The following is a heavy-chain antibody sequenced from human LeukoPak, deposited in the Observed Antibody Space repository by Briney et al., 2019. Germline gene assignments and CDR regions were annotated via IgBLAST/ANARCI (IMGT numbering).Heavy chain of an antibody. V-gene: IGHV4-30-4*01. D-gene: IGHD3-16*01. CDR2: IYYSGST. CDR3: ARAYDYVWGSYRLVFDY. CDR1: GGSISSGGYY. Sequence: SETLSLTCTVSGGSISSGGYYWSWIRQPPGKGLEWIGYIYYSGSTYYNPSLKSRVTISVDTSKNQFSLKLSSVTAADTAVYYCARAYDYVWGSYRLVFDYWGQGTLVTVSS. J-gene: IGHJ4*02.